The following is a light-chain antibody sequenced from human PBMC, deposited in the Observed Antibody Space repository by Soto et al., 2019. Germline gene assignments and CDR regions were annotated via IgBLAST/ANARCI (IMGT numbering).Light chain of an antibody. CDR3: QQFYMCWT. CDR1: QSVSGS. V-gene: IGKV1-5*01. CDR2: DVS. J-gene: IGKJ1*01. Sequence: DIQMTQSPSTLSASVGDRVTITCRASQSVSGSLAWYQQQPGKAPKLLIYDVSNLESGVPSRFSAFGSGTEFTLSIRGLQSVDFGTYYGQQFYMCWTFGQGTRV.